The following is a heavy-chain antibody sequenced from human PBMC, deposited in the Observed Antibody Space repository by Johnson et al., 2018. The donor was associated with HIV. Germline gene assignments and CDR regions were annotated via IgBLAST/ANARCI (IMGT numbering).Heavy chain of an antibody. CDR2: IYSGGST. J-gene: IGHJ3*02. Sequence: VQLVESGGGLVQPGGSLRLSCAASGFTFSSYWMHWVRQVPGKGLVWVSVIYSGGSTYYADSVKGRFTISRDNSKNTLYLQMNSMRAEDTAVYYCAREVAGDYGDSPGAFDIWGQGTMVTVSS. D-gene: IGHD4-17*01. CDR3: AREVAGDYGDSPGAFDI. V-gene: IGHV3-66*01. CDR1: GFTFSSYW.